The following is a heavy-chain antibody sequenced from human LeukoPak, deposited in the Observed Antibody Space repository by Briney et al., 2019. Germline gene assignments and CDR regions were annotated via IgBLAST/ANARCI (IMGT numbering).Heavy chain of an antibody. V-gene: IGHV3-30*02. J-gene: IGHJ4*02. Sequence: SGGSLRLSCAASGFTFSSYGMHWVRQAPGEGLEWVAFIRYDGSNKYYADSVKGRFTISRDNSMNTLYLQMNSLRAEDTAVYYCAKSPPIYGSGSYYYYFDYWGQGTLVTVSS. CDR2: IRYDGSNK. CDR3: AKSPPIYGSGSYYYYFDY. D-gene: IGHD3-10*01. CDR1: GFTFSSYG.